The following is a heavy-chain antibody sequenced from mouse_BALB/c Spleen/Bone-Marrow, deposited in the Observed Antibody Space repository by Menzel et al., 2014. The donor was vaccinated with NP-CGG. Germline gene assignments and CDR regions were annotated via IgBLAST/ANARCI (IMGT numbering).Heavy chain of an antibody. J-gene: IGHJ4*01. V-gene: IGHV1-69*01. CDR1: GYTFXDNW. CDR3: ARGGHDFSLDY. D-gene: IGHD2-4*01. CDR2: IDTSDSYT. Sequence: QVQLQQSGAELGMPGASVKMSCKASGYTFXDNWMYWVKQRPGQGLEWIGVIDTSDSYTNFNQKFMGKASLTVDASSSTAYMQVSSLTSDDSAVYYCARGGHDFSLDYWGQGTSVTVSS.